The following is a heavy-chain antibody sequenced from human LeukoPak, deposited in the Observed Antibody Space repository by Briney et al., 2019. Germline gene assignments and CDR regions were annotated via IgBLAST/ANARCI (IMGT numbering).Heavy chain of an antibody. D-gene: IGHD4-17*01. CDR3: IVFGDSNH. CDR1: GFTFSSYA. J-gene: IGHJ5*02. CDR2: IHTSGDT. Sequence: GGSLRLSRAASGFTFSSYAMSWVRQAPGKGLEWVSAIHTSGDTCYADSVKGRFTISRDTSKNTLYLQINSLRVEDTAVYYCIVFGDSNHWGQGTLVTVSS. V-gene: IGHV3-23*01.